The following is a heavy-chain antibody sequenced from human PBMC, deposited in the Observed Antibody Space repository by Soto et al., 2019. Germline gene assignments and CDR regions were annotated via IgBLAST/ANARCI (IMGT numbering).Heavy chain of an antibody. V-gene: IGHV3-30-3*01. J-gene: IGHJ3*02. CDR3: ARDGRDRVWDAFDI. CDR1: GFTFSSYA. Sequence: GGSLRLSCAASGFTFSSYAMHWVRQAPGKGLEWVAVISYDGSNKYYTDSVKGRFTISRDNSKNTLYLQMNSLRAEDTAVYYCARDGRDRVWDAFDIWGQGTMVTVSS. CDR2: ISYDGSNK.